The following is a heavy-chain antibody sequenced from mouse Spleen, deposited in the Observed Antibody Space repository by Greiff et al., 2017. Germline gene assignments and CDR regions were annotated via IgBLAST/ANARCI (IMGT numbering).Heavy chain of an antibody. CDR3: ARLWEGYFDY. J-gene: IGHJ2*01. Sequence: EVKLMESGGGLVQPGGSLKLSCAASGFTFSDYYMYWVRQTPEKRLEWVAYISNGGGSTYYPDTVKGRFTISRDNAKNTLYLQMSRLKSEDTAMYYCARLWEGYFDYWGQGTTLTVSS. CDR1: GFTFSDYY. CDR2: ISNGGGST. V-gene: IGHV5-12*01. D-gene: IGHD4-1*01.